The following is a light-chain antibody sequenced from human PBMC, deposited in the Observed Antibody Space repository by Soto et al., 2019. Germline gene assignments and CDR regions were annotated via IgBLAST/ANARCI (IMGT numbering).Light chain of an antibody. J-gene: IGLJ1*01. CDR2: DVS. CDR3: CSYAGSDYV. V-gene: IGLV2-11*01. Sequence: QSALTQPRSVFGSPGQSVTISCTGTSSDVGGYNYVSWYQQHPGKAPKLVIYDVSKRPSGVRDRFSGSKSGNTASLTISGLQAEEEADYYFCSYAGSDYVFGSGTNLTVL. CDR1: SSDVGGYNY.